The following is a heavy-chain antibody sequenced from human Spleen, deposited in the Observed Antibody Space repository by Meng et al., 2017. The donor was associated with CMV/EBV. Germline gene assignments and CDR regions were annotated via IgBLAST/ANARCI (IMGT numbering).Heavy chain of an antibody. Sequence: GESLKISCAASGFNFNDDIVNWLRQAPGKGLEWVSSISGSGRHIYYADSVKGRFTISRDNSKNTLYLQMNSLRAEDTAVYYCARVSNDYGDSWMDVWGQGTTVTVSS. J-gene: IGHJ6*02. CDR2: ISGSGRHI. D-gene: IGHD4-17*01. V-gene: IGHV3-21*04. CDR1: GFNFNDDI. CDR3: ARVSNDYGDSWMDV.